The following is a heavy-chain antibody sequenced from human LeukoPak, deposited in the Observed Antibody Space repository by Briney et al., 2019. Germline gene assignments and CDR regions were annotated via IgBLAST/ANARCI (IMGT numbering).Heavy chain of an antibody. CDR2: IIPICDTT. D-gene: IGHD1-1*01. CDR3: ARDSLKNATPLDF. J-gene: IGHJ4*02. V-gene: IGHV1-69*05. CDR1: GDTFTSYG. Sequence: SVKVSCKASGDTFTSYGINWVRQAPGQGLEWMGRIIPICDTTNYAQKFQGRVTITTDESTSTAYMELSSLRSEDTAIYYCARDSLKNATPLDFWGKGTLVTVSS.